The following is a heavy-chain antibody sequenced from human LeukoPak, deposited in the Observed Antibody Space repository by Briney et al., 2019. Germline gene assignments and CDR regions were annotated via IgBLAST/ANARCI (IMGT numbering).Heavy chain of an antibody. CDR1: GFTFSSYW. J-gene: IGHJ4*02. CDR2: ISSSSSYI. D-gene: IGHD2-2*01. Sequence: GGSLRLSCAASGFTFSSYWMSWVRQAPGKGLEWVSSISSSSSYIYYADSVKGRFTISRDNAKNSLYLQMNSLRAEDTAVYYCAGDKDIVVNDYWGQGTLVTVSS. V-gene: IGHV3-21*01. CDR3: AGDKDIVVNDY.